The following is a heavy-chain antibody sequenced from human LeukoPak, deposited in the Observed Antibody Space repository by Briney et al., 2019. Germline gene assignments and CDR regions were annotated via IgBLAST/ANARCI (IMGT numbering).Heavy chain of an antibody. J-gene: IGHJ6*03. CDR2: IIPIFGTA. V-gene: IGHV1-69*13. Sequence: ASVKVSCKASGGTFSSYAISWVRQAPGQGLEWMGGIIPIFGTANYAQKFQGRVTITADESTSTAYMELSSLRPEDTAVYHCARVPNYGDYGYYYYYMDVWGKGTTVTISS. CDR3: ARVPNYGDYGYYYYYMDV. D-gene: IGHD4-17*01. CDR1: GGTFSSYA.